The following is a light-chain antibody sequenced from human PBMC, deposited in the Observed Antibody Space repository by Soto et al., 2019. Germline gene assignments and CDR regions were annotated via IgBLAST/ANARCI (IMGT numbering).Light chain of an antibody. J-gene: IGLJ1*01. CDR3: ASWDISLNGLYV. CDR2: GDN. Sequence: QSVLTRPPSASGTPGQRVSISCSGSSSNIGSHPVNWYQQLPGTAPKLLLYGDNQRPSGVPDRFSGSKSGTSASLAISGLQSEDEAHYYCASWDISLNGLYVFGTGTKVTVL. CDR1: SSNIGSHP. V-gene: IGLV1-44*01.